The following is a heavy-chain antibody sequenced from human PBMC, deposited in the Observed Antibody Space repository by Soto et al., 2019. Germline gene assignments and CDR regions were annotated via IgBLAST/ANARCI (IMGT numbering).Heavy chain of an antibody. CDR2: IIPMFGRV. CDR3: ARGTVYGSGSYPVDY. D-gene: IGHD3-10*01. J-gene: IGHJ4*02. V-gene: IGHV1-69*02. Sequence: QVQLVQSGAEVKKPGSSVNVSCKASGGTFRNDIISWVRQAPGQGLDWMGTIIPMFGRVNYAQNLQGRVTIPADKSTGTAYLELNSLRSEDTAVYYCARGTVYGSGSYPVDYWGQGTLVTVSS. CDR1: GGTFRNDI.